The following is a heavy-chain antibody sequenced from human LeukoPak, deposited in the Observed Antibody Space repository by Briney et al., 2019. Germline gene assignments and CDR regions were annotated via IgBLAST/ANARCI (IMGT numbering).Heavy chain of an antibody. CDR1: GGSISSYY. Sequence: PSETLSLTCTVSGGSISSYYWSWLRQPPGKGLEWIGYIYYSGSTNYNPSLKSRVTISVDTSKDQFSLKLSSVTAADTAVYYCARANGYSDYWGQGTLVTVSS. V-gene: IGHV4-59*01. CDR2: IYYSGST. CDR3: ARANGYSDY. D-gene: IGHD5-24*01. J-gene: IGHJ4*02.